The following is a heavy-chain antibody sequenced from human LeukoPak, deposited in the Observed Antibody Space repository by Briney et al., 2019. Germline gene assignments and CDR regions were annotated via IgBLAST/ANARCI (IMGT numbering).Heavy chain of an antibody. CDR3: TKGDITMIPD. CDR2: IYTGGST. CDR1: GFTVSSIY. Sequence: GGSLRLSCGASGFTVSSIYMSWVRQAPGKGLEWVSIIYTGGSTHYADSVKGRFTISRDSSKNTLYLQMNSLRAEDTAVYYCTKGDITMIPDWGQGTLVTVSS. V-gene: IGHV3-53*01. D-gene: IGHD3-22*01. J-gene: IGHJ4*02.